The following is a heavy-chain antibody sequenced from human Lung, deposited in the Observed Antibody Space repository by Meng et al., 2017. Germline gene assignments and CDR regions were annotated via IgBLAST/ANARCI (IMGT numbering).Heavy chain of an antibody. D-gene: IGHD6-19*01. CDR1: GYTFIDYY. J-gene: IGHJ4*02. CDR2: INPNSGGA. CDR3: AREQQWLVQDFDS. V-gene: IGHV1-2*06. Sequence: QVQLVQSGAEMKKPGASVKVSCTASGYTFIDYYMHWVRQAPGQGLEWMGRINPNSGGADYAQKFQGRVTMTRDKSISTAYMELTRLRSDDTAVYYCAREQQWLVQDFDSWGQGTLVTVSS.